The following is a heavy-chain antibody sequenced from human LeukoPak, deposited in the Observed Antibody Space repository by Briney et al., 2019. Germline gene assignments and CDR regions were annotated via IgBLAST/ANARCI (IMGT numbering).Heavy chain of an antibody. CDR3: ARGYYYDSSGYYYGMDV. J-gene: IGHJ6*04. Sequence: ASVKLSCKASGYTFTGYYMHWVRRAPGQGLEWMGWINPNSGGTNYAQKFQGRVTMTRDTSISTAYMELSRLRSDDTAVYYCARGYYYDSSGYYYGMDVWGEGTTVTVSS. D-gene: IGHD3-22*01. V-gene: IGHV1-2*02. CDR2: INPNSGGT. CDR1: GYTFTGYY.